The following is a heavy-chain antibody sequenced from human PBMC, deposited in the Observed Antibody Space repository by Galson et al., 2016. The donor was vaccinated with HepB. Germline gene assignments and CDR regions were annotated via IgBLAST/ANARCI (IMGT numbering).Heavy chain of an antibody. CDR2: IVVGSGDT. CDR3: AADRYCGGNCYSSDAFDI. J-gene: IGHJ3*02. CDR1: GFTFSSSA. Sequence: SVKVSCKASGFTFSSSAVRWVRQTRGQRLEWIGWIVVGSGDTNSAQKFQERVTITRDMSTSTAYMELSSLRSEDTAVYYCAADRYCGGNCYSSDAFDIWGQGTMVTVSS. V-gene: IGHV1-58*01. D-gene: IGHD2-21*01.